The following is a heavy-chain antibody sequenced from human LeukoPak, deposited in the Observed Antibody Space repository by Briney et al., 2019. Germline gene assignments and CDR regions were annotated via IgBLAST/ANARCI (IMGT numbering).Heavy chain of an antibody. V-gene: IGHV5-51*01. D-gene: IGHD3-16*02. CDR3: ARQGDYVWGSYRYTATYYYMDV. CDR2: IYPGDSDT. CDR1: GYRLTNNW. Sequence: GESLKISCKISGYRLTNNWIGWVRQVPGKVLEWMGLIYPGDSDTRYSPSFQGQVTFSVDASISTAYLQWSSLKASDTAMYYCARQGDYVWGSYRYTATYYYMDVWGKGTTVTVSS. J-gene: IGHJ6*03.